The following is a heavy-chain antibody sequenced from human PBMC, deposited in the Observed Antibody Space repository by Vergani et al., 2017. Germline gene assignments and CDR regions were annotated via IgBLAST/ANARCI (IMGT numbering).Heavy chain of an antibody. CDR2: INTNTGNP. CDR3: ARVGXSGYDVSYYYGMDV. V-gene: IGHV7-4-1*02. CDR1: GYTFTSYA. Sequence: QVQLVQSGSEFKKPGASVKVSCKASGYTFTSYAMNWVRQAPGQGLEWMGWINTNTGNPTYAQGFTGRFVFSLDTSVSTEYLQISSLKAEDTAVYYCARVGXSGYDVSYYYGMDVWDQGTTVTVSS. D-gene: IGHD5-12*01. J-gene: IGHJ6*02.